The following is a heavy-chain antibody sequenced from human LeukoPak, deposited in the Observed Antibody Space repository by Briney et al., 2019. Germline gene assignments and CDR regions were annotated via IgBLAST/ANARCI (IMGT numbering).Heavy chain of an antibody. CDR3: AREEDSFDP. J-gene: IGHJ5*02. CDR1: GFTFSSYG. Sequence: GGSLRLSCAACGFTFSSYGMHWVRQAPGQGLEWMGIINPSGGSTSYAQKFQGRVTMTRHMSTSTVYMELSSLRSEDTAVYYCAREEDSFDPWGQGTLVTVSS. V-gene: IGHV1-46*01. CDR2: INPSGGST.